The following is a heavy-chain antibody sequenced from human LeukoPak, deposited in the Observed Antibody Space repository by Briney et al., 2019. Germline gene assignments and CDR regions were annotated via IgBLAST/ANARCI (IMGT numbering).Heavy chain of an antibody. V-gene: IGHV1-8*02. CDR3: ARSRFATNSHFDF. CDR2: MNPNSGNT. J-gene: IGHJ4*02. Sequence: ASVKVSFKASGYTFTSYDINWVRQAPGQGLEWMGWMNPNSGNTGYAQNFQGTVTMTRDTSITTAYMELSSLRSEDTAVYYCARSRFATNSHFDFWGQGTLVTVSS. D-gene: IGHD1-26*01. CDR1: GYTFTSYD.